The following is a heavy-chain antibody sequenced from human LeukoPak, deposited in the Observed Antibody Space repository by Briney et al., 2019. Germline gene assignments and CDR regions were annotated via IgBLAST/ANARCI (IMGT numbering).Heavy chain of an antibody. Sequence: SETLSLTCTVSGGSINNDGYYWSWIRQPPGKGLEWIGHIYHSGSTYYNPSLKSRVTISVDRSKNQFSLKLSSVTAADTAVYFCGARRAFDIWGQGTMVTVSS. CDR2: IYHSGST. V-gene: IGHV4-30-2*01. D-gene: IGHD6-6*01. CDR1: GGSINNDGYY. CDR3: GARRAFDI. J-gene: IGHJ3*02.